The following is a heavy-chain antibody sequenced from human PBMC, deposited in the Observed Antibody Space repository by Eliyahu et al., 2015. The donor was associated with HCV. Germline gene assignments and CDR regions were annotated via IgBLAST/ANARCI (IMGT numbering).Heavy chain of an antibody. J-gene: IGHJ6*02. D-gene: IGHD3-10*01. CDR1: GFTFTSSA. Sequence: QMQLVQSGPEVKKPGTSVKVSCKASGFTFTSSAMXWVRQARGQRLEWIGWIVVGSGNTNYAQKFQERVTITRDMSTSTAYMELSSLRSEDTAVYYCAADYGPPWFGEFPYYYYGMDVWGQGTTVTVSS. V-gene: IGHV1-58*02. CDR2: IVVGSGNT. CDR3: AADYGPPWFGEFPYYYYGMDV.